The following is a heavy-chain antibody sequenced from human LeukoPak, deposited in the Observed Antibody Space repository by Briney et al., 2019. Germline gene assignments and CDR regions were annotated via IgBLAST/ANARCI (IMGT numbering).Heavy chain of an antibody. Sequence: GGSLRLSCAASGFTFSTYAMHWVRQGPGKGLEWVAVISYDGSNKYYADSVKGRFTVSRDNSKNTLYLQMSSLSAEDTAVYYCARTTTPHYYGSGSYALGYWGLGTLVTVPS. CDR3: ARTTTPHYYGSGSYALGY. CDR2: ISYDGSNK. V-gene: IGHV3-30-3*01. J-gene: IGHJ4*02. CDR1: GFTFSTYA. D-gene: IGHD3-10*01.